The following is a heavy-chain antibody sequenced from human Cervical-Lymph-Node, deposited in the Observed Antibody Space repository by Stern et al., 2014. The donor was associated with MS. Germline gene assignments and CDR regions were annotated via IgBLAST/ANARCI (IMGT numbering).Heavy chain of an antibody. V-gene: IGHV1-8*02. CDR1: GYTFPSYD. Sequence: VQLVESGAEVKKPGPSVKVSCKASGYTFPSYDINWGRQATGQGIEWMGWVNPNSGNTGYAQKFQGRVTMTRNTSISTAYMELSSLRSEDTAVYYCARDCKLRRFGSRGWFDPWGQGTLVTVSS. CDR3: ARDCKLRRFGSRGWFDP. CDR2: VNPNSGNT. J-gene: IGHJ5*02. D-gene: IGHD3-10*01.